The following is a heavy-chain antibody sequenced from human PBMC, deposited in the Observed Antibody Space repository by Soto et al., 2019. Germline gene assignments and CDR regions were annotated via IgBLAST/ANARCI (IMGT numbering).Heavy chain of an antibody. CDR1: GFTFSSYA. CDR3: AKDLQFSGWLSAQTFDY. J-gene: IGHJ4*02. CDR2: ITGSGDST. Sequence: EVQLLESGGGLVQPGGSLRLSCTISGFTFSSYAMSWVRQAPGKGLECVSSITGSGDSTYYAVSVKGRFSISRDKSKNTLYLQMNSLRAEDTAVYYCAKDLQFSGWLSAQTFDYWGQGTQVTVSS. D-gene: IGHD6-19*01. V-gene: IGHV3-23*01.